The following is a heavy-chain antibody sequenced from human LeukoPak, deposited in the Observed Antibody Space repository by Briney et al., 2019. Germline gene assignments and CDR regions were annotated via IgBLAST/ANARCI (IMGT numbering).Heavy chain of an antibody. CDR1: GFTFTDYW. V-gene: IGHV3-74*01. CDR2: ISTEGGRT. CDR3: SPGFAFDV. D-gene: IGHD2-15*01. J-gene: IGHJ3*01. Sequence: GGSLRLSCAASGFTFTDYWMHWVRQRPGEGLVWVSHISTEGGRTNYADSVKGRFTTSRDNTKNTVYLQMSSLRAEDTAVYYCSPGFAFDVWGQGTMVTVSS.